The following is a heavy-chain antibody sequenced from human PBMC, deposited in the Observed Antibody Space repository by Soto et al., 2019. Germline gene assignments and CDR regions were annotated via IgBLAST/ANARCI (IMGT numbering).Heavy chain of an antibody. D-gene: IGHD5-12*01. J-gene: IGHJ6*03. V-gene: IGHV1-2*02. CDR2: MNPNSGDT. CDR1: GYRFSDYY. Sequence: QVQLVQSGAEVKKPGASVTVSCKASGYRFSDYYLHWVRQAPGQGPEWMGWMNPNSGDTKYAQKFKGRVTMTRDTSVRTAFMELNWLKSDDTAVYYCARESGGATAILDYYYFYMDVWGIGTTVTVSS. CDR3: ARESGGATAILDYYYFYMDV.